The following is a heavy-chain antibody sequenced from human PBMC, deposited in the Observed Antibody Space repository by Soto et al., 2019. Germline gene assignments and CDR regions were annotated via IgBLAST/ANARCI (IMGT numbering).Heavy chain of an antibody. J-gene: IGHJ4*02. CDR3: ARGGDWNYVQDY. Sequence: QVQLVQSGAEVKKPGASVKVSCKASGYTFTSYDINWVRQATGQGLEWMGWMNHNSGNTGYAKKFQGRVTMTRNTSISTAYMELRILRSEDTAVYYCARGGDWNYVQDYWGQGPLVTVSS. CDR2: MNHNSGNT. V-gene: IGHV1-8*01. D-gene: IGHD1-7*01. CDR1: GYTFTSYD.